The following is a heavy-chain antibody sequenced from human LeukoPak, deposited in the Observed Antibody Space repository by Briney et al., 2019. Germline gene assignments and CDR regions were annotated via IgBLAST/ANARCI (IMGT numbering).Heavy chain of an antibody. V-gene: IGHV3-21*01. D-gene: IGHD2-15*01. Sequence: GGPLSLSCAASGLTFSGYSMTWFRKPQGRGLNWVSSIIGSSSYIYYADSVKGRFTISRDNAKNSLYLQMNSLRAEDTAVYYCARDSPGYCSGGSCYQEVVFDYWGQGTLVTVSS. CDR2: IIGSSSYI. CDR3: ARDSPGYCSGGSCYQEVVFDY. J-gene: IGHJ4*02. CDR1: GLTFSGYS.